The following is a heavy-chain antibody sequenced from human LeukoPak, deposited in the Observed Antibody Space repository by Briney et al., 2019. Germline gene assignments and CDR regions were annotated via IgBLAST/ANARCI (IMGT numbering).Heavy chain of an antibody. D-gene: IGHD3-9*01. CDR3: ARHGNDILAPDGFDI. V-gene: IGHV4-39*01. CDR2: MYYSGST. Sequence: SETLSLTCTVSGGSISSSSYYWGWIRQPPGKGLEWIGSMYYSGSTYYNQSLKSRVTISVDTSKNQFSLKLSSVTAADTAVYYCARHGNDILAPDGFDILGQGKMVTVSS. CDR1: GGSISSSSYY. J-gene: IGHJ3*02.